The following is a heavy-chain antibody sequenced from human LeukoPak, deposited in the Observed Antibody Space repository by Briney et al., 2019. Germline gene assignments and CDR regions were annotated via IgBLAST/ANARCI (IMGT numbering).Heavy chain of an antibody. CDR2: IYTSGST. D-gene: IGHD1-26*01. Sequence: SETLSLTCTVSGGSLSSGSYYWSWIRQPAGKGLEWIGRIYTSGSTNYNPSLKSRVTISVDTSKNQFSLRLSSVTAADTAVYYCARDSGWGTTKSYYFDYWGQGTLVTVSS. CDR1: GGSLSSGSYY. V-gene: IGHV4-61*02. J-gene: IGHJ4*02. CDR3: ARDSGWGTTKSYYFDY.